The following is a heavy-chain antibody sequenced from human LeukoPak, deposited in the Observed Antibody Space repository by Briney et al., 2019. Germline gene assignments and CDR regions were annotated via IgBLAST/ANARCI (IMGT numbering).Heavy chain of an antibody. CDR1: GFTFSSYS. J-gene: IGHJ4*02. D-gene: IGHD3-22*01. V-gene: IGHV3-21*01. Sequence: PGGSLRLSCAASGFTFSSYSMNWVRQAPGKGLEWVSSISSSSSYIYYADSVKGRFTISRDNAKNSLYLQMNSLRAEDTAVYYCARDIATYPDSSGYPKALDWGQGTLVTVSS. CDR3: ARDIATYPDSSGYPKALD. CDR2: ISSSSSYI.